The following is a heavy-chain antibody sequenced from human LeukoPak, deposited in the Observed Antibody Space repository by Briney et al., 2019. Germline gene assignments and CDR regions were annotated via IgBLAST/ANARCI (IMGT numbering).Heavy chain of an antibody. D-gene: IGHD2-21*02. CDR3: ARLPCFGGDCWSGAFDI. CDR1: GFTFSSYW. Sequence: PGGSLRLSCAASGFTFSSYWMHWVRQAPGKGLVWVSRINSDGSSTSYADSVKGRFTISRDNAKNTLYLQMNSLRAEDTAVYYCARLPCFGGDCWSGAFDIWGQGTMVTVSS. V-gene: IGHV3-74*01. J-gene: IGHJ3*02. CDR2: INSDGSST.